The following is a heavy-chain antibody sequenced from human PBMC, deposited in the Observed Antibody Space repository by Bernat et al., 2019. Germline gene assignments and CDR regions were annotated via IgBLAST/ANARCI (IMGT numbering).Heavy chain of an antibody. CDR1: GGSIIITSYY. J-gene: IGHJ3*02. V-gene: IGHV4-39*01. D-gene: IGHD2-21*02. CDR3: AGLPRYCGGDCYRGDAFDI. CDR2: VYYSGTT. Sequence: QMQLEESGPGLLKPSETLSLNCSVSGGSIIITSYYWGWVRQPPVEGLEGIGTVYYSGTTNFSPSLKSRSAISVGTSKNQFSLRPRYVTAADTAVYYCAGLPRYCGGDCYRGDAFDIWGQGKMVTVSS.